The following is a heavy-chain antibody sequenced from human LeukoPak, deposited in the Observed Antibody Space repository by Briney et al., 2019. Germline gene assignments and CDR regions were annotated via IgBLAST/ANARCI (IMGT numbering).Heavy chain of an antibody. J-gene: IGHJ5*01. D-gene: IGHD3-10*01. V-gene: IGHV3-74*01. CDR3: ARGPLYGSGNYYNAYYDS. CDR2: VDSDGSST. CDR1: GFTFSNYW. Sequence: GGSLRLSCTASGFTFSNYWMHWVRHTPEKGLVWVSRVDSDGSSTTYADSVKGRFTISRDNAKNTLYLQITSLRAEDTAVYYCARGPLYGSGNYYNAYYDSWGQGTLVTVSS.